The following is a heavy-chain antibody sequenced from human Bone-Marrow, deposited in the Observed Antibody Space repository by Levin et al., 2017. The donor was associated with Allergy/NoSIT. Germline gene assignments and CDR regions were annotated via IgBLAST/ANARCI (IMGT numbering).Heavy chain of an antibody. CDR3: ASTDYYGSGSFPYYFDF. J-gene: IGHJ4*02. CDR1: GYPLSSAYY. V-gene: IGHV4-38-2*01. Sequence: PSQTLSLTCGVSGYPLSSAYYWGWIRQAPGKGLEWVGSIYGTGTRYYNPSLKSRVTISVDTSKNQFSLKLNSVTASDTAVYYCASTDYYGSGSFPYYFDFWGQGTRVTVSS. D-gene: IGHD3-10*01. CDR2: IYGTGTR.